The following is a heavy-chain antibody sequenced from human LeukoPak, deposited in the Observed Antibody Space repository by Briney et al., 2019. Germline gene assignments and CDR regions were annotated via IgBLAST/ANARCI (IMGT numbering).Heavy chain of an antibody. CDR3: ARGVTSIDY. CDR1: GFTFSSYG. V-gene: IGHV3-30*03. J-gene: IGHJ4*02. D-gene: IGHD4-17*01. CDR2: ISYDGSNK. Sequence: GGSLRLSCAASGFTFSSYGMHWVRQAPGKGLEWVAVISYDGSNKYYADSVKGRFTISRDNSKNSLYLQMNSLRAEDTAVYYCARGVTSIDYWGQGTLVTVSS.